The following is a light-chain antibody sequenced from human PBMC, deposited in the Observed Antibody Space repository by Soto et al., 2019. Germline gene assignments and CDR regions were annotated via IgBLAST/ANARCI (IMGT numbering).Light chain of an antibody. CDR3: QQFNVFWT. CDR1: QSIGNC. Sequence: DIQMTQSPSTLSASVGDRVTITCRASQSIGNCLAWYQQKPGKAPKLLIYKASTLESGVPTRFSGSGSGTDFALTITDLQPDDFATYYCQQFNVFWTFGPGTKVDI. J-gene: IGKJ1*01. CDR2: KAS. V-gene: IGKV1-5*03.